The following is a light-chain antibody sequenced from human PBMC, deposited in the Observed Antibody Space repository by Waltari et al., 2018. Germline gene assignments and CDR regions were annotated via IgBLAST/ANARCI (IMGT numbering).Light chain of an antibody. CDR3: QAWVNTTVI. CDR2: QDN. J-gene: IGLJ2*01. CDR1: KLGDKY. V-gene: IGLV3-1*01. Sequence: SYELTQPPSVSVSPGQTASITCSGDKLGDKYACWYQQRPGQSPVLVIYQDNKRPSGIPERVSGSNSGNTATLAISGTQAIDEADYYCQAWVNTTVIFGGGTKLTVL.